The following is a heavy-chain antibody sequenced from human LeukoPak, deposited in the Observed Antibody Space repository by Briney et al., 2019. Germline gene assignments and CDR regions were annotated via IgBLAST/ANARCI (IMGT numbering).Heavy chain of an antibody. Sequence: GASVKVSCKASGYTFTSYGISWVRQAPGQGLEWMGWISAYNGNTNYAQKLQGRVTMTTDTSTSTAYMGLRSLRSDDTAVYYCARGDSSSWYARPFDYWGQGTLVTVSS. J-gene: IGHJ4*02. D-gene: IGHD6-13*01. CDR1: GYTFTSYG. CDR2: ISAYNGNT. CDR3: ARGDSSSWYARPFDY. V-gene: IGHV1-18*01.